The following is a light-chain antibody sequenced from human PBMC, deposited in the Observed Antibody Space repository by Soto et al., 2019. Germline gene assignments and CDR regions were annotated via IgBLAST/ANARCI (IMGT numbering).Light chain of an antibody. J-gene: IGKJ3*01. CDR1: QSVSSRY. Sequence: EIGLTQSPGTMSLSEGKRATLSCRASQSVSSRYLDWYQQKPSQAPRLLIYGASSRSTGIPDRFSGSGSVTDFTLTNRRLETEDVVVYYCQQYGYSPFTFSRGTKVDI. CDR3: QQYGYSPFT. CDR2: GAS. V-gene: IGKV3-20*01.